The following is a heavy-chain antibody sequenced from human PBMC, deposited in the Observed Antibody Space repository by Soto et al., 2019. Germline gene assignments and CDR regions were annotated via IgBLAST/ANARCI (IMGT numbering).Heavy chain of an antibody. V-gene: IGHV4-30-4*01. CDR1: GGSISSGDYY. J-gene: IGHJ4*02. D-gene: IGHD3-22*01. Sequence: SETLSLTCTVSGGSISSGDYYWSWIRQPPGKGLEWIGYIYYSGSTYYDPSLKSRVTISVDTSKNQFSLKLSSVTAADTAVYYCARGSYYYDSSGYYNYWGQGTMVTVSS. CDR2: IYYSGST. CDR3: ARGSYYYDSSGYYNY.